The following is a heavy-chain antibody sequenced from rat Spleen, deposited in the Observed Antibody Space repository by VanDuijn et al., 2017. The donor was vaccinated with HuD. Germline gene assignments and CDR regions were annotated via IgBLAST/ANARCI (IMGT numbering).Heavy chain of an antibody. J-gene: IGHJ2*01. CDR2: ITNTGGST. V-gene: IGHV5-25*01. Sequence: EVQLVESGGGLVQPGRSMKLSCAASGFTFSDYYMAWVRQAPTKGLEWVASITNTGGSTYYPDSVKGRFTISRDNAKSTLYLQMNSLRSEDTATYYCTRGAELGAPLGYWGQGVMVTVSS. CDR3: TRGAELGAPLGY. CDR1: GFTFSDYY. D-gene: IGHD5-1*01.